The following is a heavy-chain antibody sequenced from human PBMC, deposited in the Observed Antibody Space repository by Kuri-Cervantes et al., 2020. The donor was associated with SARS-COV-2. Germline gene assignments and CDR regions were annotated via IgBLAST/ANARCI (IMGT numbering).Heavy chain of an antibody. CDR1: GFTFSSYA. D-gene: IGHD1-1*01. J-gene: IGHJ4*02. CDR3: VRDGDHWNFDY. CDR2: ISYDGSNE. V-gene: IGHV3-30-3*01. Sequence: GESLKISCAASGFTFSSYAMHWVRQAPGKGLEWVAVISYDGSNEYYADSVKGRFTISRDNSKNTLYLQMNSLRAEGTAVYYCVRDGDHWNFDYWGQGTLVTVSS.